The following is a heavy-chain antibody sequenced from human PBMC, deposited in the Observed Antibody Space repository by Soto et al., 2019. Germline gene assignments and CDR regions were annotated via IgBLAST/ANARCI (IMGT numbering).Heavy chain of an antibody. CDR2: ISYDGSNK. J-gene: IGHJ6*02. CDR3: VRDGVAAHYYHGMDV. D-gene: IGHD2-15*01. V-gene: IGHV3-30-3*01. Sequence: GGSLRLSCAASGFTFSSYAMHWVRQAPGKGLEWVAVISYDGSNKYYADSVEGRFTISRDNSKNTLYLQMNSLRAEDTAVYYCVRDGVAAHYYHGMDVWGQGTTVTVSS. CDR1: GFTFSSYA.